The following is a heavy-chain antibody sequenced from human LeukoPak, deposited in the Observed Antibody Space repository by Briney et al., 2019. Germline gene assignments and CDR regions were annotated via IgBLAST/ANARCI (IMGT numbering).Heavy chain of an antibody. D-gene: IGHD5-12*01. CDR1: GGSISSYY. V-gene: IGHV4-59*01. J-gene: IGHJ4*02. CDR2: IYYSGST. CDR3: ARAIVATIRAHFDY. Sequence: SETLSLTCTVSGGSISSYYWSWIRQPPGKGLEWIGYIYYSGSTNYNPSLKSRVTIPVDTSKNQFSLKLSSVTAADTAVYYCARAIVATIRAHFDYWGQGTLVTVSS.